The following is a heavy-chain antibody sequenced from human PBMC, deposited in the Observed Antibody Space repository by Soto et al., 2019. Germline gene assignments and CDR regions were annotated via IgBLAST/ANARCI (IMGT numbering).Heavy chain of an antibody. CDR2: IIPILGIA. CDR3: ARLTSDCSGGSCQNNWFDP. Sequence: GASVKVSCKASGGTFSSYTISWVRQAPGQGLEWMGRIIPILGIANYAQKFQGRVTITADKSTSTAYMELSSLRSEDTAVYYCARLTSDCSGGSCQNNWFDPWGQGTLVTVSS. J-gene: IGHJ5*02. D-gene: IGHD2-15*01. CDR1: GGTFSSYT. V-gene: IGHV1-69*02.